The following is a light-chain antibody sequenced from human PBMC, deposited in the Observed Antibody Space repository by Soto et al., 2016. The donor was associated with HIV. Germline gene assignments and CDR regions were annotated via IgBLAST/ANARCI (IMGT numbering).Light chain of an antibody. J-gene: IGKJ5*01. CDR2: TAS. CDR3: QQSYDGPIT. CDR1: EYISKY. V-gene: IGKV1-39*01. Sequence: DIQMTQSPSSVSASVGDRVTITCRASEYISKYLNWYQHTPGKAPTLLIFTASNLQPGVPSRFRSSGSGTESTLTISGLQPEDFAFYYCQQSYDGPITFGQGTRL.